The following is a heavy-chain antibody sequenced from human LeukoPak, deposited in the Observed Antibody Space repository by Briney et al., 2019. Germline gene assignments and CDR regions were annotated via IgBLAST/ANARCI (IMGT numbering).Heavy chain of an antibody. CDR2: ISAYNGNT. CDR1: GYTFTSYG. J-gene: IGHJ6*03. V-gene: IGHV1-18*01. D-gene: IGHD6-25*01. CDR3: ARGSSGRPYYYYYMDV. Sequence: ASVKVSCKASGYTFTSYGISWVRQAPGQGHERMGWISAYNGNTNYAQKLQGRVTMTTDTSTSTAYMELRSLRSDDTAVYYCARGSSGRPYYYYYMDVWGKGTTVTISS.